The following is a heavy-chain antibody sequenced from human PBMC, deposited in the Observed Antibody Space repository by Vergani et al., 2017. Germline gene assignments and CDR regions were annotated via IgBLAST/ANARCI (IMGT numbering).Heavy chain of an antibody. D-gene: IGHD5-18*01. J-gene: IGHJ6*02. CDR3: TRDPLEEGWIQLWFRPDGMDV. V-gene: IGHV3-49*04. CDR1: GFTFSSYA. CDR2: IRSKAYGGTT. Sequence: EVQLLESGGGLVQPGGSLRLSCAASGFTFSSYAMSWVRQAPGKGLEWVGFIRSKAYGGTTEYAASVKGRFTISRDDSKSIAYLQMNSLKTEDTAVYYCTRDPLEEGWIQLWFRPDGMDVWGQGTTVTVSS.